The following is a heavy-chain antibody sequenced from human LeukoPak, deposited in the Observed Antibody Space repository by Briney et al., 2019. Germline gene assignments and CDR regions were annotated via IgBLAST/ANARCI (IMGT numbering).Heavy chain of an antibody. V-gene: IGHV3-23*01. Sequence: GGSLRLSCAASGFTFSSYAMSWVRQAPGNGLEWVSAISGSGGSTYYADSVKGRFTISRDNSKNTLYLQMNSLRAEDTAVYYCAKDHHGTMLRGVIDYWGQGTLVTVSS. J-gene: IGHJ4*02. CDR3: AKDHHGTMLRGVIDY. CDR2: ISGSGGST. CDR1: GFTFSSYA. D-gene: IGHD3-10*01.